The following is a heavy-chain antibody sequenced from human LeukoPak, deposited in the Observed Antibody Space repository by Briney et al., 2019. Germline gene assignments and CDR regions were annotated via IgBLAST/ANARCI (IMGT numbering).Heavy chain of an antibody. Sequence: ASVKVSCKASGYTFTSYDINWVRQATGQGLEWMGWMNPNSGNTGYAQKFQGRVTMTRDTSTSTVYMELSSLRSEDTAVYYCARDPMTTVTTDGMDVWGQGTTVTVSS. D-gene: IGHD4-17*01. CDR3: ARDPMTTVTTDGMDV. J-gene: IGHJ6*02. V-gene: IGHV1-8*01. CDR1: GYTFTSYD. CDR2: MNPNSGNT.